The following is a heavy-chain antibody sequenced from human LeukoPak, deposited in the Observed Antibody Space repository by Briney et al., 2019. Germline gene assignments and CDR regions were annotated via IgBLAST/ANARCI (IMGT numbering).Heavy chain of an antibody. V-gene: IGHV4-4*07. D-gene: IGHD2-2*01. Sequence: SETLSLTCTVSGDSISSYYWSWIRQPAGKGLEWIGRIYTSGSTNYNPSLKSRVAMSVDTSKNQFSLKLSSVTAADTAVYYCARVHCSSTSCYNYFDYWGQGTLVTVSS. CDR2: IYTSGST. J-gene: IGHJ4*02. CDR3: ARVHCSSTSCYNYFDY. CDR1: GDSISSYY.